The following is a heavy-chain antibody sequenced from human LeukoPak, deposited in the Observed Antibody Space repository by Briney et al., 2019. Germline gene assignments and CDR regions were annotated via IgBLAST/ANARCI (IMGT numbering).Heavy chain of an antibody. J-gene: IGHJ4*02. CDR2: ISSSGRTI. CDR3: AKGRNYFPIDY. Sequence: GGSLRLSCAASGFTFSDYYMSWIRQAPGKGLEWVSYISSSGRTISHADSVKGRFTISRDNAKNSLYLQMNSLGAEDTAVYYCAKGRNYFPIDYWGQGTLVTVSS. CDR1: GFTFSDYY. D-gene: IGHD2/OR15-2a*01. V-gene: IGHV3-11*01.